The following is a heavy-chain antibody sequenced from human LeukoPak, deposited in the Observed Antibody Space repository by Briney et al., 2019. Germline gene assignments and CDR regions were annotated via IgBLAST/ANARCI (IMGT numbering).Heavy chain of an antibody. CDR3: TRVLLWFGEFSAFDY. V-gene: IGHV3-49*04. CDR2: IRSQVYGGTT. Sequence: GGPLRLSCTASGFTFGDYALTWVRQAPGKGLEWIGFIRSQVYGGTTEYAASVKDRFTISRDDSKSIAYLQMNSLKTEDTAVYYCTRVLLWFGEFSAFDYWGQGALVTVSS. D-gene: IGHD3-10*01. CDR1: GFTFGDYA. J-gene: IGHJ4*02.